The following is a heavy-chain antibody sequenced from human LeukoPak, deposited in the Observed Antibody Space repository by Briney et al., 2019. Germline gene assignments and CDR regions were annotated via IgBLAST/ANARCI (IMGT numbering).Heavy chain of an antibody. J-gene: IGHJ4*02. CDR2: ISWNSGSI. CDR1: GFTFDDYA. V-gene: IGHV3-9*01. CDR3: AKHHRPDLRYFDWTLDY. Sequence: GGSLRLSCAASGFTFDDYAMHWVRQAPGKGLEWDSGISWNSGSIGYADSVKGRFTISRDNAKNSLYLQMNSLRAEDTALYYCAKHHRPDLRYFDWTLDYWGQGTLVTVSS. D-gene: IGHD3-9*01.